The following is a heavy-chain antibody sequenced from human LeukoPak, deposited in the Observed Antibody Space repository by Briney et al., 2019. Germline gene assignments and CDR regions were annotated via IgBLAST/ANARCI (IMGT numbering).Heavy chain of an antibody. D-gene: IGHD6-19*01. Sequence: PGGSLRLSCAASGFTFSSYGMSWVRQAPGKGLEWVSAISGSGGSTYYADSVKGRFTISRDNSKNTLYLQMNSLRAEDTAVYYCAKDWVGGIAVAGFDYWGQGTLVTVSS. J-gene: IGHJ4*02. CDR3: AKDWVGGIAVAGFDY. CDR1: GFTFSSYG. V-gene: IGHV3-23*01. CDR2: ISGSGGST.